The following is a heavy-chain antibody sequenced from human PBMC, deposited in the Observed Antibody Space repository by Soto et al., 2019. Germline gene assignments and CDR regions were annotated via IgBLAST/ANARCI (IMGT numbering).Heavy chain of an antibody. D-gene: IGHD2-2*01. CDR3: ASGAQYPVGAYYYYGMDV. J-gene: IGHJ6*02. CDR2: IFDGGST. CDR1: GFSVSINY. Sequence: EVQLVESGGGLIQPGGSLRLSCAASGFSVSINYMNWVRQAPGKGLDWVSVIFDGGSTYYADSVKGRFTISRDNSKNTLYLQMNSLRAEDTAVYYCASGAQYPVGAYYYYGMDVWGQGTTVTVSS. V-gene: IGHV3-53*01.